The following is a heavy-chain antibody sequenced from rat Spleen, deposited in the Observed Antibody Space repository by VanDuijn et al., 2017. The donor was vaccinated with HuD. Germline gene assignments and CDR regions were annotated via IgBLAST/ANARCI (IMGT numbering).Heavy chain of an antibody. CDR1: GFSLTTYS. V-gene: IGHV2-63*01. J-gene: IGHJ2*01. CDR2: MWYDGDT. CDR3: TKDLYSFDS. Sequence: QEQLKESGPGLVQPSETLSLTCTVSGFSLTTYSVSWVRQSSGKSPEWMGKMWYDGDTAFNSALKSRPSISRDTSKNQVFLRMNSLQSDDTGTYYCTKDLYSFDSWGQGVMVTVSS.